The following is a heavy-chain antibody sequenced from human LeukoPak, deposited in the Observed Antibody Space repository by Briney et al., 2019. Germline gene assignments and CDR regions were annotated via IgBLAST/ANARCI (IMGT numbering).Heavy chain of an antibody. CDR3: AAYYFHSGIYYKLDY. D-gene: IGHD3-10*01. CDR1: GPSFIGYF. CDR2: INHNERI. J-gene: IGHJ4*02. V-gene: IGHV4-34*01. Sequence: SETLSLTCSVYGPSFIGYFWTWIRQPPGKGLEWIGEINHNERINYNPSLKSRITMSIDMSKNQFSLRLKSVTVADTAVYYCAAYYFHSGIYYKLDYWGQGVLVTVAS.